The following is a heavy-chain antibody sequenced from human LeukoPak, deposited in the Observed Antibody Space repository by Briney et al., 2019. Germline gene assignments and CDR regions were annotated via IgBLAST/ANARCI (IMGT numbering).Heavy chain of an antibody. D-gene: IGHD6-13*01. V-gene: IGHV4-59*08. CDR1: EFKFSSYT. Sequence: SGGSLRLSCAASEFKFSSYTVSWVRQPPGKGLEWIGYIYYSGSTNYNPSLKSRVTIPVDTSKNQFSLKLSSVTAADTAVYYCARAAQQLIDYWGQGTLVTVSS. CDR2: IYYSGST. J-gene: IGHJ4*02. CDR3: ARAAQQLIDY.